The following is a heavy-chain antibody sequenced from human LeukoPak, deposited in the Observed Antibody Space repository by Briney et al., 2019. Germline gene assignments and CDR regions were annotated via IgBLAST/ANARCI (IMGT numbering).Heavy chain of an antibody. CDR3: AKRGVVIRVILVGFHKEAYYFDS. Sequence: TWGTLRLSCAVSGITLSNYGMSWVRQGQGQGLEWVAGISVSGGSTNYADSVKGRFTISRDNPKNTLYLQMNSLRAEDTAVYFCAKRGVVIRVILVGFHKEAYYFDSWGQGAPVTVSS. D-gene: IGHD3-22*01. CDR2: ISVSGGST. CDR1: GITLSNYG. V-gene: IGHV3-23*01. J-gene: IGHJ4*02.